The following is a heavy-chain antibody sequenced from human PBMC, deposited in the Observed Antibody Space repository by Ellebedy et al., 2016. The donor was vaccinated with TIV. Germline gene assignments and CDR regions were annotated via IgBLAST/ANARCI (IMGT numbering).Heavy chain of an antibody. CDR2: ISGSGGST. CDR3: AKTSSGYYRDAFDI. J-gene: IGHJ3*02. Sequence: GESLKISXAASGFTFSSYAMSWVRQAPGKGLEWVSAISGSGGSTYYADSVKGRFTISRDNSKNTLYLQMNSLRAEDTAVYYCAKTSSGYYRDAFDIWGQGTMVTVSS. D-gene: IGHD3-22*01. CDR1: GFTFSSYA. V-gene: IGHV3-23*01.